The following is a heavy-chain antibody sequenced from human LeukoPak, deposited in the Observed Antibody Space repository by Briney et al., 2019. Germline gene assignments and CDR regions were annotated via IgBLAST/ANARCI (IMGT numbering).Heavy chain of an antibody. Sequence: SETLSLTCTVSGGSISSYYWSWIRQPAGKGLEWIGRIYTSGSTNNNPSLKSRVTMSVDTSKNQFSLKLSSVTAADTAVYYCARDRYCSSTSCYTAGGWFDPWGQGTLVTVSS. V-gene: IGHV4-4*07. CDR3: ARDRYCSSTSCYTAGGWFDP. CDR1: GGSISSYY. D-gene: IGHD2-2*02. J-gene: IGHJ5*02. CDR2: IYTSGST.